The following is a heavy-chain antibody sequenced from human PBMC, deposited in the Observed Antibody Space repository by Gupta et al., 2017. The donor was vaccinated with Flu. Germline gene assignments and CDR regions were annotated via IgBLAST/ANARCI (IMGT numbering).Heavy chain of an antibody. V-gene: IGHV3-48*01. J-gene: IGHJ4*02. CDR1: GFTLSSYS. D-gene: IGHD4-17*01. Sequence: EVQLVESGGGLVQPGGSLRLSCAASGFTLSSYSMNWVRQTPGKGLEWVSYINSGSTNIYYADSVKGRFTISRDNAKNSLYLQMNSLRVEDTAVYYCARCFGDPCDYWGQGTLVTVSS. CDR3: ARCFGDPCDY. CDR2: INSGSTNI.